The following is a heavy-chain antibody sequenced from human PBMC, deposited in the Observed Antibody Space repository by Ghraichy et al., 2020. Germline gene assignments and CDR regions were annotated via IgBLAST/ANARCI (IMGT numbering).Heavy chain of an antibody. CDR2: IYYSGST. Sequence: SETLSLTCTVSGGSISSGGYYWSWIRQHPGKGLEWIGYIYYSGSTYYNPSLKSRVTISVDTSKNQFSLKLSSVTAADTAVYYCARADRRWLQLTYFDYWGQGTLVTVSS. CDR1: GGSISSGGYY. J-gene: IGHJ4*02. CDR3: ARADRRWLQLTYFDY. V-gene: IGHV4-31*03. D-gene: IGHD5-24*01.